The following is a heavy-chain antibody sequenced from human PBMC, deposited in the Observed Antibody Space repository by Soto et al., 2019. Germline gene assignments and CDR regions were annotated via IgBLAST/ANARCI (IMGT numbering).Heavy chain of an antibody. J-gene: IGHJ4*02. CDR2: INHSGST. CDR1: GGSFSGYY. CDR3: ARPVVAASNDY. V-gene: IGHV4-34*01. D-gene: IGHD2-15*01. Sequence: SETLSLTCAVYGGSFSGYYWTWIRQPPGTGLEWIGEINHSGSTNYNPSLKSRVTISVDTSKNQFSLKLTSVTAEDTAVYYCARPVVAASNDYWGQGTLVTVSS.